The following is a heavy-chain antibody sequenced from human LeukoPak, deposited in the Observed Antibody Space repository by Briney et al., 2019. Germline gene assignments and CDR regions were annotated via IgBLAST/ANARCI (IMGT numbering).Heavy chain of an antibody. CDR2: INGDGSTT. V-gene: IGHV3-74*01. D-gene: IGHD3-22*01. J-gene: IGHJ1*01. CDR3: ATGNYYDSRGDYTFGH. CDR1: GFTFSRYW. Sequence: PGGSLRLSCAASGFTFSRYWMHWVRHAPGKGLVWVSRINGDGSTTSYADSVKGGFTISRDNAKNTLYLQMNSLRAEDTAVYYCATGNYYDSRGDYTFGHWGQGTLVTVSS.